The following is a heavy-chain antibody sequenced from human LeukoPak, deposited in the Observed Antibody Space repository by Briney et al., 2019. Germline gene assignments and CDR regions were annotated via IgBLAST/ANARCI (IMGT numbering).Heavy chain of an antibody. J-gene: IGHJ4*02. CDR1: GFTVSSNY. D-gene: IGHD3-16*01. Sequence: GGSLRLSCAASGFTVSSNYMSWVRQAPGKGLEWVADIKQDGSEKYYVDSVKGRFTISRDNAQNSLYLQMSSLRVEDTAVYYCARDWGGGAILFDYWGQGTLVTVSS. CDR3: ARDWGGGAILFDY. CDR2: IKQDGSEK. V-gene: IGHV3-7*05.